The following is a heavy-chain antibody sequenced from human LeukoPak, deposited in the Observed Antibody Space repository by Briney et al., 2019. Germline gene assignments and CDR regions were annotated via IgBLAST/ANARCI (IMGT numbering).Heavy chain of an antibody. CDR1: GVSGSSTRAA. CDR2: TYYRSKWYN. D-gene: IGHD3-9*01. J-gene: IGHJ5*02. V-gene: IGHV6-1*01. CDR3: ARDEPTGIDP. Sequence: SQTLSLTCAISGVSGSSTRAAWNCTIHSPSRSLERLGRTYYRSKWYNDYAVSVKSRITINPDTSKNQFSLQLNSVTPEDTAVYYCARDEPTGIDPWGQGTLVTVSS.